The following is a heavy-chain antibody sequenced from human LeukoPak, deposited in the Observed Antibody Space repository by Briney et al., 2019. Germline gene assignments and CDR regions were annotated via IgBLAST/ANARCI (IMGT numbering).Heavy chain of an antibody. CDR3: ARTDPAYYYYYMDV. D-gene: IGHD2-2*01. CDR1: GFTFSSYW. Sequence: PGGSLRLSCAASGFTFSSYWMSWVRQPPGKGLEWIGEIYHSGSTNYNPSLKSRVTMSVDTSKNQFSLKLSSVTAADTAVYYCARTDPAYYYYYMDVWGKGTTVTVSS. CDR2: IYHSGST. V-gene: IGHV4-4*02. J-gene: IGHJ6*03.